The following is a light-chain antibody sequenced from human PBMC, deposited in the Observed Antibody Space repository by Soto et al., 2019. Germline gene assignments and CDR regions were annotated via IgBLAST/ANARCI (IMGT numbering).Light chain of an antibody. CDR1: DSNIGSNS. J-gene: IGLJ1*01. Sequence: QSVLTQPPSASVTAGQGVTISCSGGDSNIGSNSVYWYQHLPRTAPKLLIYYNNQRPSGVPDRFAGSRSGTSASLAIVGLRSEDEAVYYCAAWDAALSACVFGNGTKLPVL. CDR3: AAWDAALSACV. CDR2: YNN. V-gene: IGLV1-47*02.